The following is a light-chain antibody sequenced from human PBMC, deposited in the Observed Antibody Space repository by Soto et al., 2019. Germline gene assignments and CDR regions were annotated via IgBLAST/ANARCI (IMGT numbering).Light chain of an antibody. CDR3: QQSNKWPYT. CDR1: QSVNSN. V-gene: IGKV3-15*01. J-gene: IGKJ2*01. Sequence: EIVMTQSPATLSVSPGERATLSCRASQSVNSNLAWYQQKPGQAPRLLFYGASTRATGIPARFSGTGSGTDFTLTISSLQSEDFAVYYCQQSNKWPYTFGQGTMVEIK. CDR2: GAS.